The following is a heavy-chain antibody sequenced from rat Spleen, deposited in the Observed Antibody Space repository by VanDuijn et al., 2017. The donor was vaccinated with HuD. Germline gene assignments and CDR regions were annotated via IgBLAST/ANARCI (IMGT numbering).Heavy chain of an antibody. Sequence: QVQLKESGPGLVQPSQTLSLTCTVSGFSLTSNGVSWVRQPPGKGLEWIAAISSGGSTYYNSALKSRLSISRDTSKSQVFLKMNSLQTEDTAIYFCTSPNWALDYWGQGVMVTVSS. CDR2: ISSGGST. V-gene: IGHV2S12*01. CDR3: TSPNWALDY. D-gene: IGHD5-1*01. J-gene: IGHJ2*01. CDR1: GFSLTSNG.